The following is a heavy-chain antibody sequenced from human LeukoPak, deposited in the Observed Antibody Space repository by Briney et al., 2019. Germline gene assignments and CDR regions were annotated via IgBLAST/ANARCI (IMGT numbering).Heavy chain of an antibody. CDR2: IDHSGST. CDR1: GFTFSSYT. D-gene: IGHD6-13*01. Sequence: GSLRLSCAASGFTFSSYTMSWVRQPPGKRLEWIGEIDHSGSTQYNPSLKSRVTISLDTSKKQFSLKLTSLTAADTAFYYCARYGMAAEGIWWFDPWGQGTLVTVSS. CDR3: ARYGMAAEGIWWFDP. J-gene: IGHJ5*02. V-gene: IGHV4-34*01.